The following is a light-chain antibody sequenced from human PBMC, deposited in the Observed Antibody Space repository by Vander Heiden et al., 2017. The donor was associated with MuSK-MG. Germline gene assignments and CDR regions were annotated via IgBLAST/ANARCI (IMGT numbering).Light chain of an antibody. CDR3: GTWDRSRRAVV. CDR2: DDY. Sequence: QSVLTQPPSVSAAPGQMVTISCSGSSYNIANNYVSWYQQIPRTAPKLLIYDDYKRPSGIPDRFSGSKYGTSATLGITGLQTGDEAAYYCGTWDRSRRAVVFGGGTKVTVL. J-gene: IGLJ3*02. V-gene: IGLV1-51*01. CDR1: SYNIANNY.